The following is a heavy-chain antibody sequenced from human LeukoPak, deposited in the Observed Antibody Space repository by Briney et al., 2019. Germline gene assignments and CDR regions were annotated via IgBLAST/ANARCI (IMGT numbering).Heavy chain of an antibody. V-gene: IGHV3-23*01. CDR1: GFTFSDYY. CDR2: ISGSGGST. CDR3: AKVSAGEWSYLISFQH. D-gene: IGHD3-3*01. Sequence: GGSLRLSCAASGFTFSDYYMSWLRQAPGKGLEWVSAISGSGGSTYYAGSVKGRFTISRDNSKNTLYLQMNSLRAEDTAVYYCAKVSAGEWSYLISFQHWGQGTLVTVSS. J-gene: IGHJ1*01.